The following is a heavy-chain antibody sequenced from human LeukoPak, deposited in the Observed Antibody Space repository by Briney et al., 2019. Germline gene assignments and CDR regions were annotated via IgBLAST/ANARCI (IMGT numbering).Heavy chain of an antibody. V-gene: IGHV3-48*04. CDR3: ARELNWNLDY. CDR2: ITSSGSTI. CDR1: GFTFSSYS. D-gene: IGHD1-1*01. J-gene: IGHJ4*02. Sequence: GGSLRLSCAASGFTFSSYSMNWIRQAPGKGLEWVSYITSSGSTIYYADSVKGRFTISRDNAKNSLYLQMNSLRAEDTAVYYCARELNWNLDYWGQGILVTVSS.